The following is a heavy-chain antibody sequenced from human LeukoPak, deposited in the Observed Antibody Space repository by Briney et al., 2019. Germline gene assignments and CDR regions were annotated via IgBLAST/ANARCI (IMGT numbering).Heavy chain of an antibody. CDR1: GYSFTSYW. CDR3: ARHAIQWLALPDY. J-gene: IGHJ4*02. V-gene: IGHV5-51*01. Sequence: GESLKISCKGSGYSFTSYWIGWVRQMPGKGLEWMGIIYPGDSDTRYSPSFQGQVTISADKPISTAYLQWSSLKASDTAMYYCARHAIQWLALPDYWGQGTLVTVSS. CDR2: IYPGDSDT. D-gene: IGHD6-19*01.